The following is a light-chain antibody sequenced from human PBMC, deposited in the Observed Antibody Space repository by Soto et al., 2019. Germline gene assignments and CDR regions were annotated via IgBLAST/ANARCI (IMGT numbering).Light chain of an antibody. CDR3: ASWDDTLSGVV. Sequence: QSVLTQPPSVSGAPGQRVTISCSGSTSNIGNNAVNWYQQLPGKARRALIYYDDLLPTGVSKRFSGSKSGTSVSLAISGLQSDDEADYYCASWDDTLSGVVFGGGTKLTVL. J-gene: IGLJ3*02. CDR2: YDD. CDR1: TSNIGNNA. V-gene: IGLV1-36*01.